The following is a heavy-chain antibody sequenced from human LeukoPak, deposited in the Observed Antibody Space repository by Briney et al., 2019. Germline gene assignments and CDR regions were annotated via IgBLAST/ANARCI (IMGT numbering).Heavy chain of an antibody. V-gene: IGHV4-34*01. D-gene: IGHD6-25*01. CDR1: GGSFRGFY. Sequence: SETLSLTCAVYGGSFRGFYWSWIRHVPGKGLEWIGEINYTGSTPYNPSLKSRVTISVDTSQNQFFLLLTSVTAADTAVYYCARVAGYLPTRWFDPWGQGTHVTVSS. J-gene: IGHJ5*02. CDR2: INYTGST. CDR3: ARVAGYLPTRWFDP.